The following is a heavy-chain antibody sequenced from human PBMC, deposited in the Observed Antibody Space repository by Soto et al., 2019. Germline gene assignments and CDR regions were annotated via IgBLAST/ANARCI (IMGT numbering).Heavy chain of an antibody. CDR3: ARTSAAGKYYYGMDV. CDR1: GYTFTSYG. Sequence: ASVKVSCKASGYTFTSYGISWVRQAPGQGLEWMGWISAYNGNTNYAQKLQGRVTMTTDTSTSTAYMELRSLRSDDTAVYYCARTSAAGKYYYGMDVWGQGTTVTVSS. D-gene: IGHD6-13*01. CDR2: ISAYNGNT. J-gene: IGHJ6*02. V-gene: IGHV1-18*01.